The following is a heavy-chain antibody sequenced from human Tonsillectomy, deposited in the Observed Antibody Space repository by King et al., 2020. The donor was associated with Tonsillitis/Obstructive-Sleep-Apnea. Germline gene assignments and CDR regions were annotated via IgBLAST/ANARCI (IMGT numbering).Heavy chain of an antibody. CDR1: GFIFSNAW. CDR3: TTDGEYCCSTSCQPPYYYYYMDV. CDR2: IKSKTDGGTT. Sequence: VQLVESGGGLVKPGGSLRLSCAASGFIFSNAWMSWVRQAPGKGLEWVGRIKSKTDGGTTDYAAPVKGRFTISRDDSKNTLYLQMNSLKTEDTAVYYCTTDGEYCCSTSCQPPYYYYYMDVWGKGTTVTVSS. J-gene: IGHJ6*03. D-gene: IGHD2-2*01. V-gene: IGHV3-15*01.